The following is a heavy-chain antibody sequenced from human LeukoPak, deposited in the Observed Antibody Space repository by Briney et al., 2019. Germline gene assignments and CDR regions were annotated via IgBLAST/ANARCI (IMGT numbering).Heavy chain of an antibody. Sequence: GESLKISCKGSGYNFANYWIGWVRQMPGKGPEWMGVIWPGDSDTRYSPSFEGQVTISADKSISTAYLQWSSLKASDTAMYYCARHPDSGVGDPMDVWGQGTTVTVSS. CDR2: IWPGDSDT. CDR3: ARHPDSGVGDPMDV. J-gene: IGHJ6*02. D-gene: IGHD3-10*01. V-gene: IGHV5-51*01. CDR1: GYNFANYW.